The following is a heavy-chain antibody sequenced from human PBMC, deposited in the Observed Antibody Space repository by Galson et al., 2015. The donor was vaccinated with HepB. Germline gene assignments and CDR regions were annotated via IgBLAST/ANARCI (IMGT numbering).Heavy chain of an antibody. V-gene: IGHV1-46*01. Sequence: SVKVSCKASGYTFTSYYMHWVRQAPGQGLEWMGIINPSGGSTSYAQKFQGRVTMTRDTSTSTVYMELSSLRSEDTAVYYCARDASWVDTSIVGDHGNWFDPWGQGTLVTVSS. CDR3: ARDASWVDTSIVGDHGNWFDP. CDR1: GYTFTSYY. D-gene: IGHD1-26*01. CDR2: INPSGGST. J-gene: IGHJ5*02.